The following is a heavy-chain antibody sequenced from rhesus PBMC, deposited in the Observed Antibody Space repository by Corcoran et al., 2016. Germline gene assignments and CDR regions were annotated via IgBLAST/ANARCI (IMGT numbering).Heavy chain of an antibody. D-gene: IGHD5-24*01. CDR3: ARSRSGYSYRDSLDV. Sequence: QVTLKESGPALVKPTQTLTLTCTFSGFSLSTSGMGVGWIRKPLGKALEWLASIYWDGDKYYSTSLKSRLTISKDTSKNQVVLSLTNMDPVCTATYYCARSRSGYSYRDSLDVWGRGVLVTVSS. V-gene: IGHV2S1*01. J-gene: IGHJ5-2*02. CDR2: IYWDGDK. CDR1: GFSLSTSGMG.